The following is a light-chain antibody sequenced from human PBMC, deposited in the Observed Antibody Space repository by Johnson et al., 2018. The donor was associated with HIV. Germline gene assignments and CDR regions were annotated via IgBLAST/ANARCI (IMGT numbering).Light chain of an antibody. CDR1: SSNIGNNY. CDR2: DNN. Sequence: QSVLTQPPSVSAAPGQKVIISCSGSSSNIGNNYVSWYQQLPGTAPKLLIYDNNKRPSGIPGRFSGSKSGTSATLDITGLQTGDEADYYCGTWGGVFGTGTKVTVL. CDR3: GTWGGV. J-gene: IGLJ1*01. V-gene: IGLV1-51*01.